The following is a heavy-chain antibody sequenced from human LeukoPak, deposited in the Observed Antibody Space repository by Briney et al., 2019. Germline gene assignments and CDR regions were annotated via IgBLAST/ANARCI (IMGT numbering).Heavy chain of an antibody. J-gene: IGHJ4*02. Sequence: PGGSLRLSCAASGFTFTNYYMGWIRQAPGVGLDWVSYINSRGSTIYYTDSVRGRFTISRDNAKNSLCLQLNSLKAEDTAVYYCARGSGYSGYEGDVDSWGQGTLVTVSS. CDR2: INSRGSTI. CDR1: GFTFTNYY. CDR3: ARGSGYSGYEGDVDS. V-gene: IGHV3-11*01. D-gene: IGHD5-12*01.